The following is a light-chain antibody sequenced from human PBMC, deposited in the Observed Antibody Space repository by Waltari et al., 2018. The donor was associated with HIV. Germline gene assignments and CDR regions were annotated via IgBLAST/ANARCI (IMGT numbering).Light chain of an antibody. V-gene: IGKV3-11*01. CDR3: QQRSNWPT. CDR2: DAS. J-gene: IGKJ4*01. Sequence: EIVLTHSPATLSLLPGERATLSCRASQSVSSYLAWYQQKPVQAPRLLIYDASNRATGIPARFSGSGSGTDFTLTISSLEPEDFAVYYCQQRSNWPTFGGGTKVEIK. CDR1: QSVSSY.